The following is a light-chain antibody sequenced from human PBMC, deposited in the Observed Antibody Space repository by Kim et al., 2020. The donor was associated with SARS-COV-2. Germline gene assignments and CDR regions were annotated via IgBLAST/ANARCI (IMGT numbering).Light chain of an antibody. V-gene: IGLV2-14*03. CDR3: SSYTSSSTVV. J-gene: IGLJ2*01. CDR2: DVS. CDR1: SSDIGGYNY. Sequence: GQSFTIACTGTSSDIGGYNYVSWYQQHPGKAPKLMIYDVSNRPSGVSNRFSASKSGNTASLTISGLQAEDEADYYCSSYTSSSTVVFGGGTQLTVL.